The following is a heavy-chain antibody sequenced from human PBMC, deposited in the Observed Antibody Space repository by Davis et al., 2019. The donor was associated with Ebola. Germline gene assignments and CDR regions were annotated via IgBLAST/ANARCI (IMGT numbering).Heavy chain of an antibody. V-gene: IGHV3-7*03. CDR2: INQDGKQK. D-gene: IGHD6-13*01. J-gene: IGHJ4*02. CDR1: GLSLSSLG. CDR3: AREAAAGDY. Sequence: PGGSLRLSCAASGLSLSSLGMSWVRQAPGKGLEWVANINQDGKQKFYVDSVEGRFTISRDNAKNSLHLQMNNLRADDMAVYYCAREAAAGDYWGQGTLVTVS.